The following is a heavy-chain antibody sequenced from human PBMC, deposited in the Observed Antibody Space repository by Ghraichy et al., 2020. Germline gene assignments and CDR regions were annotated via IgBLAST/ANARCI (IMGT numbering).Heavy chain of an antibody. CDR2: INHSGST. D-gene: IGHD6-19*01. Sequence: SETLSLTCAVYGGSFSGYYWSWIRQPPGKGLEWIGEINHSGSTNYNPSLKSRVTISVDTSKNQFSLKLSSVTAADTAVYYCARGVAVAANWFDPWGQGTLVTVSS. CDR3: ARGVAVAANWFDP. J-gene: IGHJ5*02. CDR1: GGSFSGYY. V-gene: IGHV4-34*01.